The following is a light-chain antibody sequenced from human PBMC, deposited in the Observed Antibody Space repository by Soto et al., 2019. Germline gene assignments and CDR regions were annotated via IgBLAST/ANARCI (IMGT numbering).Light chain of an antibody. CDR1: QGVSNSD. CDR3: QQYDSLPRT. CDR2: GAS. Sequence: EIVLTQSPGSLSLSPGDRATLFCRASQGVSNSDFAWYQQKPGQAPRLLIYGASSRATGIPDRFSGSGSGTDFTLIINRLEPEDIAVYYCQQYDSLPRTFGRGTKVEIK. V-gene: IGKV3-20*01. J-gene: IGKJ1*01.